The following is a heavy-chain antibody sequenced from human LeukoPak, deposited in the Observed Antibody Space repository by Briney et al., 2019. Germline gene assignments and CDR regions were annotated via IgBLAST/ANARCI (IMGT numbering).Heavy chain of an antibody. D-gene: IGHD4-23*01. V-gene: IGHV3-33*01. CDR1: GFTFSSYG. J-gene: IGHJ4*02. CDR3: ARDKDSGNAFDY. Sequence: GGSLRLSCAASGFTFSSYGMHWVRQAPGKGPEWVAVIWYDGNNKYYADSVKGRFTISRDNSKNTLYLQMHSLRAEDAAVYYCARDKDSGNAFDYWGQGTLVTVSS. CDR2: IWYDGNNK.